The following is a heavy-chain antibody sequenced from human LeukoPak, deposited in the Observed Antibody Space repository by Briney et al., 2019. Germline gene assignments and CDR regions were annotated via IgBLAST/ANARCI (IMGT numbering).Heavy chain of an antibody. V-gene: IGHV4-4*07. CDR1: GGSISSYY. CDR3: ARGDRAVAGAWGWFDP. CDR2: IYASGST. Sequence: SSETLSLTCTVSGGSISSYYWSWIRQPAGKGPEWIGRIYASGSTNYNPSLKSRVTMSVDTSKNQFSLKLSSVTAADTAVYYCARGDRAVAGAWGWFDPWGQGALVTVSS. D-gene: IGHD6-19*01. J-gene: IGHJ5*02.